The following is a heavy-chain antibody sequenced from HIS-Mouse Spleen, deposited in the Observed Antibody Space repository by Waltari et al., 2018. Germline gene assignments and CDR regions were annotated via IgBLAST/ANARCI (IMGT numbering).Heavy chain of an antibody. V-gene: IGHV4-59*01. CDR1: GGSISSYY. CDR3: ARDRVAGTDYYGMDV. D-gene: IGHD6-19*01. J-gene: IGHJ6*02. CDR2: IYYSGST. Sequence: QVQLQESGPGLVKPSETLSLTCTVSGGSISSYYRSGIRQPPGKGREWIGYIYYSGSTNYNPSLKSRVTISVDTSKNQFSLKLSSVTAADTAVYYCARDRVAGTDYYGMDVWGQGTTVTVSS.